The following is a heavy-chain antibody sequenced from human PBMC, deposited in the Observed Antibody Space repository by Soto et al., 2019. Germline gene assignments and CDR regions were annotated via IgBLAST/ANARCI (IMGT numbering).Heavy chain of an antibody. Sequence: EVQLVESGGGLVQPGGSLRLSCAASGFTFSSYSMNWVRQAPGKGLEWVSYISSSSSTIYYADSVKGRFTISRDNAKNSLYLQMNSLRAEDTAVYYCARVGLELLLMDVWGKGTTVTASS. CDR3: ARVGLELLLMDV. D-gene: IGHD2-15*01. CDR2: ISSSSSTI. CDR1: GFTFSSYS. V-gene: IGHV3-48*01. J-gene: IGHJ6*04.